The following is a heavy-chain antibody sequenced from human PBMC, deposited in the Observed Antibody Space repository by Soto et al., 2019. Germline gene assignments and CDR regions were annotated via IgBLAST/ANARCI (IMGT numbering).Heavy chain of an antibody. Sequence: LRLSCAASGFTFSSYSMNWVRQAPGKGLEWVSSISSSSSYIYYADSVKGRFTISRDNAKNSLYLQMNSLRAEDTAVYYCARGHYDSSGYYSPGPDYWRQGTLVTVSS. CDR2: ISSSSSYI. CDR1: GFTFSSYS. D-gene: IGHD3-22*01. V-gene: IGHV3-21*01. J-gene: IGHJ4*02. CDR3: ARGHYDSSGYYSPGPDY.